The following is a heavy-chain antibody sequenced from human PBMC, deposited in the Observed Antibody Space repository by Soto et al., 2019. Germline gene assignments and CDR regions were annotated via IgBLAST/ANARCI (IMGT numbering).Heavy chain of an antibody. V-gene: IGHV3-53*01. CDR1: GFAVSSKY. CDR3: TRDRAVTNASIVMSY. D-gene: IGHD4-4*01. Sequence: GGSLRLSCAASGFAVSSKYMTWVRQAPEKGLEWVSVIYGGGTTYYADSVKGRFTISRDTSKNTLYLQMNSLRAEDTAVYYCTRDRAVTNASIVMSYWGQGTPVTVSS. CDR2: IYGGGTT. J-gene: IGHJ4*02.